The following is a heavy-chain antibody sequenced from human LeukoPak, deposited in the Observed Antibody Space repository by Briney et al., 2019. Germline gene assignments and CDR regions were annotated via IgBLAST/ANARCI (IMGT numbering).Heavy chain of an antibody. D-gene: IGHD3-3*01. CDR1: GYTFTGYY. Sequence: ASVKVSCKASGYTFTGYYMHWVRQAPGQGLEWMGWINPNSGGTNYAQKFQGRVTMTRDTSISTAYMELSRLRSDDTAVYYWGRGFWRSTGGPYCFDPGGRETLVTVPS. V-gene: IGHV1-2*02. CDR2: INPNSGGT. CDR3: GRGFWRSTGGPYCFDP. J-gene: IGHJ5*02.